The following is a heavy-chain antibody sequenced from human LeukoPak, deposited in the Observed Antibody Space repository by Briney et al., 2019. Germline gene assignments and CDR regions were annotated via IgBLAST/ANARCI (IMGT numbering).Heavy chain of an antibody. Sequence: GGSLRLSCAASGFTFSSQWMSWVRQAPGKGLEWVANVNQGGTEKYYVDSVKGQFTISRDNDENSLYLQMNSLRAEDTAVYYCARVRDNAFDIWGQGTMVTVSS. CDR3: ARVRDNAFDI. J-gene: IGHJ3*02. CDR1: GFTFSSQW. D-gene: IGHD5-24*01. CDR2: VNQGGTEK. V-gene: IGHV3-7*01.